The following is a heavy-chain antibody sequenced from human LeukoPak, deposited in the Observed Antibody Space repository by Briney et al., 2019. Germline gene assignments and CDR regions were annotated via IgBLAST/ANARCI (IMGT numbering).Heavy chain of an antibody. CDR2: VYYSGST. CDR1: GASISSSSYY. J-gene: IGHJ6*03. CDR3: ASVRRGFGDLSKYYSYYYMDV. V-gene: IGHV4-39*01. D-gene: IGHD3-10*01. Sequence: PSETLSLTCTVSGASISSSSYYWGWIRQSPGKGLEWIGSVYYSGSTYSNPSLKSRVTISVDTSKNQSSLKLSSVTAADTAVYYCASVRRGFGDLSKYYSYYYMDVWGKGTTVTISS.